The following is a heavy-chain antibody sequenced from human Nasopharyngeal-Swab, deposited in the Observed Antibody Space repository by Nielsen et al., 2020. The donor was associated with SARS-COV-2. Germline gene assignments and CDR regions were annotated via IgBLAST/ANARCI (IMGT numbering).Heavy chain of an antibody. CDR1: GFTFSSYS. D-gene: IGHD6-13*01. CDR3: ARDLSWNFDY. Sequence: GGSLRLFCAASGFTFSSYSMTWVRQAPGKGLEWVATIKPDGSEKYYVDSVKGRFTISRDNAKNSLYLQVNSLRAEDTAVYFCARDLSWNFDYWGQGTLITVSS. V-gene: IGHV3-7*01. J-gene: IGHJ4*02. CDR2: IKPDGSEK.